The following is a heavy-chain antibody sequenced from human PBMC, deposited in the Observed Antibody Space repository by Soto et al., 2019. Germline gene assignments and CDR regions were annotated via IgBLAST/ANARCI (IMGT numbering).Heavy chain of an antibody. CDR3: ARTYYYGSGSYRGWFDP. V-gene: IGHV1-69*12. CDR2: IIPIFGTA. CDR1: GGTFSSYA. D-gene: IGHD3-10*01. J-gene: IGHJ5*02. Sequence: QVQLVQSGAEVKKPGSSVKVSCKASGGTFSSYAISWVRQAPGQGLEWMGGIIPIFGTANYAQKFQGRVTMTADESTSTAYMELSSLRSEDTAVYYCARTYYYGSGSYRGWFDPWGQGTLVTVSS.